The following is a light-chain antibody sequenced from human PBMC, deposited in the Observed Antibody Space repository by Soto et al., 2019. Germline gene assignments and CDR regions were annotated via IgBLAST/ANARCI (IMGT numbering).Light chain of an antibody. J-gene: IGKJ4*01. V-gene: IGKV3-20*01. CDR3: QQFSSYPLT. CDR1: QTVRNNY. CDR2: DAS. Sequence: SQAPVCLSWSPGDRATLSCRASQTVRNNYLAWYQQKPGQATRLLIYDASSRATGIPDRFSGGGSGTDFTLTISRLEPEDFAVYYCQQFSSYPLTFGGGSKVDIK.